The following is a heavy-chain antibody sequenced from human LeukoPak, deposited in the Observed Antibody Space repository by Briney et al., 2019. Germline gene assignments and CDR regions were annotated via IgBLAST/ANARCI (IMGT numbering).Heavy chain of an antibody. Sequence: ASVTVSFKASGYTFTVYHMHWVRQAPGQGLEWMGRINPNSGDTNYAQKFQGRVTMTRDTSISTAYMELSRLRSDDTAVYYCATLGDGYSSGWYWDWGQGTLVTVSS. CDR2: INPNSGDT. J-gene: IGHJ4*02. CDR3: ATLGDGYSSGWYWD. CDR1: GYTFTVYH. V-gene: IGHV1-2*06. D-gene: IGHD6-19*01.